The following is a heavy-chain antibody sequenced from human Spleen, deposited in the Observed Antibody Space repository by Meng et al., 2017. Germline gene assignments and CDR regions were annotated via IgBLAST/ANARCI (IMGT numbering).Heavy chain of an antibody. CDR2: IIPIFGTA. Sequence: SVKVSCKASGGTFSSYAISWVRQAPGQGLEWMGGIIPIFGTANYEQKFQGRVTITTDESTSTAYMELSSLRSEDTAVYYCAITMIVVVITTPYYYYGMDVCEQAIT. CDR3: AITMIVVVITTPYYYYGMDV. J-gene: IGHJ6*01. CDR1: GGTFSSYA. V-gene: IGHV1-69*05. D-gene: IGHD3-22*01.